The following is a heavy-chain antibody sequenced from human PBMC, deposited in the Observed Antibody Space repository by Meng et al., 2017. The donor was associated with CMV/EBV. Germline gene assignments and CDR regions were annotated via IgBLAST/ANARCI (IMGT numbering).Heavy chain of an antibody. V-gene: IGHV4-34*01. Sequence: SFSGYYWSWIRQPPGKGLEWIGEINHSGSTNYNPSLKSRVTISVDTSKNQFSLKLSSVTAADTAVYYCARGVGYCSSTSCYPRFDPWGRGTLVTVSS. D-gene: IGHD2-2*01. CDR1: SFSGYY. J-gene: IGHJ5*02. CDR2: INHSGST. CDR3: ARGVGYCSSTSCYPRFDP.